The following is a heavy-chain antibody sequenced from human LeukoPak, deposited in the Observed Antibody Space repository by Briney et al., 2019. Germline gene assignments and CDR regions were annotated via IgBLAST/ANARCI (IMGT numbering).Heavy chain of an antibody. CDR1: GGSIRSHY. J-gene: IGHJ3*02. CDR3: ARESLAVAAAFDI. V-gene: IGHV4-4*07. D-gene: IGHD6-19*01. Sequence: SETLSLTCTVSGGSIRSHYWTWVRQAAGKGLEWIGRIYSSGRTDSNQSLKSRVTMSVETSKNQFSLKLSSVTAVDTAVYYCARESLAVAAAFDIWGQGTMVTVSS. CDR2: IYSSGRT.